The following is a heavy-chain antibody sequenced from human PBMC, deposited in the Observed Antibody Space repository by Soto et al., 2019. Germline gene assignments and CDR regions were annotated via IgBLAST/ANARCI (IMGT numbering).Heavy chain of an antibody. CDR1: GGTFSSYA. CDR3: ARGYSSGYYFDY. J-gene: IGHJ4*02. CDR2: IIPILGIA. V-gene: IGHV1-69*10. D-gene: IGHD3-22*01. Sequence: ASVKVSCKASGGTFSSYAISGVRQAPGQGLEWMGGIIPILGIANYAQKFQGRVTITADKSTSTAYMELSSLRSEDTAVYSCARGYSSGYYFDYWGQGTLVTVSS.